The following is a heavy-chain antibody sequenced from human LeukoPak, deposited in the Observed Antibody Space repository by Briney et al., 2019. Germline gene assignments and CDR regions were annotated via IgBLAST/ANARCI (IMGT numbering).Heavy chain of an antibody. J-gene: IGHJ4*02. V-gene: IGHV1-18*01. D-gene: IGHD3-10*01. CDR1: GYTFSSYG. Sequence: ASVKVSCKASGYTFSSYGVTWVRQAPGQGLEWMGWISAYNGNFNYARKFQARVTMTTDTSTSTAYLELRSLRFDDTAVYYCAKDIYYGSGSYPGNWGQGTLVTVSS. CDR3: AKDIYYGSGSYPGN. CDR2: ISAYNGNF.